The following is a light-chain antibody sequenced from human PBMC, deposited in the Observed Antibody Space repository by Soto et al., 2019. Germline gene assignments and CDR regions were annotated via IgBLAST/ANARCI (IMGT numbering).Light chain of an antibody. J-gene: IGKJ1*01. CDR2: AAS. CDR1: QGISSY. Sequence: VIWITQSPSLLSASTGDRVTISCRMSQGISSYLAWYQQKPGKAPELLIYAASTRATGIPARFSGSVSGTEFTLTVSSLLSEDFAVYYCQQYNNWPPWTFGQGTKVDIK. V-gene: IGKV1D-8*03. CDR3: QQYNNWPPWT.